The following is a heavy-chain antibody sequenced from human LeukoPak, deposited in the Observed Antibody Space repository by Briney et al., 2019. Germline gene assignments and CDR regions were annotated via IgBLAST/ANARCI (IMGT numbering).Heavy chain of an antibody. V-gene: IGHV1-18*01. J-gene: IGHJ4*02. CDR1: GYTLTSYG. Sequence: GASVKVSCEASGYTLTSYGINWMRQAPGQGLEWMGWISTQSGSTNYAQKVQGRLTLTTDRSTNTAYMELRSLRPDDTAVYYCARGAYGDKWGQGTMVTVSS. D-gene: IGHD4-17*01. CDR2: ISTQSGST. CDR3: ARGAYGDK.